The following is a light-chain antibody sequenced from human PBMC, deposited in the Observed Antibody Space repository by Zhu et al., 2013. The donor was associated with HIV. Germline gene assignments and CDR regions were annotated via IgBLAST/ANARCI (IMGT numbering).Light chain of an antibody. CDR2: AAS. V-gene: IGKV1-9*01. J-gene: IGKJ5*01. Sequence: DIQLTQSPSLLSASVGDRVTITCRASQDIDRYLAWYQQTPGKAPTLLVYAASTTQSGVPSRFSGSGSGTEFTLTISSLQPEDFATYYCQQAHSFPITFGQGTRLDIK. CDR1: QDIDRY. CDR3: QQAHSFPIT.